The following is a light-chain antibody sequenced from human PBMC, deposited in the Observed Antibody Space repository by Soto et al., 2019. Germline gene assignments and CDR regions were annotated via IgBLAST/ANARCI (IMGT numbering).Light chain of an antibody. J-gene: IGKJ1*01. V-gene: IGKV1-5*03. CDR1: QSISNW. CDR2: KAS. Sequence: DIQMTQSPSTLSASVGDRVTITCRASQSISNWLAWYQQKPGKAPKVLIFKASSLETGVPSRFSGSGSGTEFTLTISSLQPDDFATYYCQQYNTYWTFGQGTKVEIK. CDR3: QQYNTYWT.